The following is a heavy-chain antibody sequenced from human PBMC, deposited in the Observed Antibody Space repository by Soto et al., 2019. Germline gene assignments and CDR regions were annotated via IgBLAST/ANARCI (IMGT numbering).Heavy chain of an antibody. CDR1: GGSISSYY. Sequence: SETLSLTCTVSGGSISSYYWSWIRQPPGKGLEWIGYIYYSGSTNYNPSLKSRVTISVDTSKNQFSLKLSSVTAADTAVYYCAGRDFGNWNEFSGDGMDVWGQGTTVTVSS. J-gene: IGHJ6*02. D-gene: IGHD1-1*01. V-gene: IGHV4-59*12. CDR2: IYYSGST. CDR3: AGRDFGNWNEFSGDGMDV.